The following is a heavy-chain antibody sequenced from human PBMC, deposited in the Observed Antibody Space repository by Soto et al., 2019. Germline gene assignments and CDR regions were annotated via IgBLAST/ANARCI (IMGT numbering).Heavy chain of an antibody. CDR1: GVTFNSYN. V-gene: IGHV3-13*01. J-gene: IGHJ6*02. CDR2: IDAAGDT. CDR3: VRTSYGSMHV. Sequence: GGYLRLSCAASGVTFNSYNMNWVRQAPGKGLEWVSVIDAAGDTYYPGSVKGRFTISRENAKNSLYLQMNSLRAGDTAVYYCVRTSYGSMHVWGQG. D-gene: IGHD4-17*01.